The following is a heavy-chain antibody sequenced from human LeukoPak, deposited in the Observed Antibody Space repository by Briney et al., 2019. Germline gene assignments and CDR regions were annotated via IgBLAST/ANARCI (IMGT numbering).Heavy chain of an antibody. CDR3: ARGPIAAAGDS. CDR2: INPSSGGT. V-gene: IGHV1-46*01. Sequence: ASVKVSCKASGYTFTRHYMNWVRQAPGQGLEWMGKINPSSGGTGYAQKFQGRVTMTRDTSTSTAYMELWSLRPDDTAVYYCARGPIAAAGDSWGQGTLVTVSS. D-gene: IGHD6-13*01. J-gene: IGHJ4*02. CDR1: GYTFTRHY.